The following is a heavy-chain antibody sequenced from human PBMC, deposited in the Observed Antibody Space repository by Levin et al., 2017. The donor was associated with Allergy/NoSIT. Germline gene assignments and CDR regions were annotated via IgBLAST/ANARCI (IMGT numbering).Heavy chain of an antibody. J-gene: IGHJ6*02. CDR1: GFTFSSYA. CDR3: AKDADCSGGSCYSYYYYGMDV. V-gene: IGHV3-23*01. D-gene: IGHD2-15*01. Sequence: GGSLRLSCAASGFTFSSYAMSWVRQAPGKGLEWVSAISGSGGSTYYADSVKGRFTISRDNSKNTLYLQMNSLRAEDTAVYYCAKDADCSGGSCYSYYYYGMDVWGQGTTVTVSS. CDR2: ISGSGGST.